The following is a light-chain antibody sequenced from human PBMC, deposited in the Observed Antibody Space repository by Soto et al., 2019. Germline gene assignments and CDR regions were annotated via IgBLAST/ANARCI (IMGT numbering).Light chain of an antibody. CDR2: DAS. V-gene: IGKV3-11*01. CDR3: HQRSKGT. Sequence: EIVLTQSPATLSLSPGERATLSCRASQSVSSYLAWYQQKPGQAPRLLIYDASNRATGIPARFSGSGSGTDFTLTISSLEPEDFAVYYCHQRSKGTFGQGTKVEIK. CDR1: QSVSSY. J-gene: IGKJ1*01.